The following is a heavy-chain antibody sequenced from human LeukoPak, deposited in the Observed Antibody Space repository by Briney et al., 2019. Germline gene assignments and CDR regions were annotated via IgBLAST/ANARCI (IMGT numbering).Heavy chain of an antibody. V-gene: IGHV5-51*01. CDR3: ARQVVKDCWSGFIDY. D-gene: IGHD3-3*01. Sequence: LGESLKISCKGSGFSFTSYWIGGVRQMPGKGLEWMGIIYPGDSDTRYSPSFQGQVTISADKSISTAYLQWSSLKASDTAMYYCARQVVKDCWSGFIDYWGQGTLVTVSS. CDR2: IYPGDSDT. CDR1: GFSFTSYW. J-gene: IGHJ4*02.